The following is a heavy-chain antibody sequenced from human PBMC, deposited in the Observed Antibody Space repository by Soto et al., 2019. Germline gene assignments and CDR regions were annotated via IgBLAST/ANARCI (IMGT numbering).Heavy chain of an antibody. V-gene: IGHV3-23*01. Sequence: EVQLLESGGGLVQPGGSLRLSCAASGFTFSSYAMNWVRQAPGKGLGWVSVISGSGGSTYYSASVKGRFTISRDNSKNAVSLRRNSLRAEATAAHYCANRNYGAEFDYWGKGTPVTVSS. CDR2: ISGSGGST. CDR3: ANRNYGAEFDY. D-gene: IGHD1-7*01. CDR1: GFTFSSYA. J-gene: IGHJ4*02.